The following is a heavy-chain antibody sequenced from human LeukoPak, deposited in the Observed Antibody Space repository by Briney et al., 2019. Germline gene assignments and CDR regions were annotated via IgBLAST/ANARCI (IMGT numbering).Heavy chain of an antibody. CDR3: ARGGELGSYWYFDL. V-gene: IGHV1-69*13. CDR1: GGNFTTYA. D-gene: IGHD7-27*01. CDR2: IMPIFGTA. Sequence: SVKVSCKTSGGNFTTYAINWVRQAPGQGLEWMGGIMPIFGTANYAQKFQGRVTITADESTSTAYMELSSLRSEDTAVYYCARGGELGSYWYFDLWGRGTLVTVSS. J-gene: IGHJ2*01.